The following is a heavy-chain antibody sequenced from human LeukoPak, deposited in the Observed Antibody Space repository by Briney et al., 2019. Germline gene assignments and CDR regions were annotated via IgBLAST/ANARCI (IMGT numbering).Heavy chain of an antibody. CDR3: AGGYSSGWFPFDY. J-gene: IGHJ4*02. CDR1: GFTFSSYE. D-gene: IGHD6-19*01. Sequence: GGSLRLSCAASGFTFSSYEMNWVRQAPGKGLEWVSYISSSGSTIYYADSVKGRFTISRDNAKNSLYLQMNSLRAEDTAVYYCAGGYSSGWFPFDYWGQGTLVTVSS. V-gene: IGHV3-48*03. CDR2: ISSSGSTI.